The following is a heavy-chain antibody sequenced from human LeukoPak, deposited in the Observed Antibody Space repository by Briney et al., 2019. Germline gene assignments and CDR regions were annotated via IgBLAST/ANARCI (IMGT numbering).Heavy chain of an antibody. CDR2: IYYSGST. CDR3: ARGHGTFDY. CDR1: GGSISSSSYY. Sequence: SETLSLTCTVSGGSISSSSYYWGWLRQPPGTGLEWVGSIYYSGSTYYNPSLKSRVTISVDTSKNQFSLKLSSVTAADTAVYYCARGHGTFDYWGQGTLVTVSS. V-gene: IGHV4-39*07. D-gene: IGHD1-1*01. J-gene: IGHJ4*02.